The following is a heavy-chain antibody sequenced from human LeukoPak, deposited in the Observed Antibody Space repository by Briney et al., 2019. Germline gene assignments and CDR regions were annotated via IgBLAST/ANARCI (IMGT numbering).Heavy chain of an antibody. J-gene: IGHJ3*02. CDR1: GFTFSSYD. V-gene: IGHV3-13*01. CDR3: ARGARIVGDPGAFDI. D-gene: IGHD1-26*01. Sequence: PGGSLRLSCAASGFTFSSYDMHWVRHATGKGLEWVSAIGTAGDTYYPGSVKGRFTISRENAKNSLYLQMNSLRAGDTAVYYCARGARIVGDPGAFDIWGQGTMVTVSS. CDR2: IGTAGDT.